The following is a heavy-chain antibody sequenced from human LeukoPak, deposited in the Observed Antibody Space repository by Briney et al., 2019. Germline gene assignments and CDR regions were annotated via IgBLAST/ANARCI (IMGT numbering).Heavy chain of an antibody. J-gene: IGHJ2*01. CDR1: GFAFADYA. Sequence: PGGSLRLSCAASGFAFADYAIHWVRQGPGGGREWVSLTSGDGGTTYYADSVKGRFTISRDNSKNSLFLQMNSLRTEDTALYYCAKDMVWGWYFDLWGRGTLVTVSS. D-gene: IGHD7-27*01. V-gene: IGHV3-43*02. CDR2: TSGDGGTT. CDR3: AKDMVWGWYFDL.